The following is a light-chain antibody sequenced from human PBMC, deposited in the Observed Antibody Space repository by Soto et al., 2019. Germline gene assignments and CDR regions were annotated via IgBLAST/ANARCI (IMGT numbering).Light chain of an antibody. CDR2: GAS. CDR1: QSVSSN. CDR3: QQYNNWLPVT. Sequence: IVMTQSPATLSVSPGERATLYCRASQSVSSNLAWYQQKPGQAPRLLIYGASTRATGIPARFSGSGSGTEFTLTISSLQSEDLAVYYCQQYNNWLPVTLGQGTKVDIK. J-gene: IGKJ1*01. V-gene: IGKV3-15*01.